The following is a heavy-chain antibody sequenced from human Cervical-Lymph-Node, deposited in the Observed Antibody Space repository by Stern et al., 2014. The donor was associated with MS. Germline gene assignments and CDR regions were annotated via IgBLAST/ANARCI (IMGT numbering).Heavy chain of an antibody. CDR3: ARVGLQDTAMAYYFDY. CDR1: GGTFSSYA. D-gene: IGHD5-18*01. V-gene: IGHV1-69*01. CDR2: IIPIFGTA. Sequence: QVQLMQSGAEVKKPGSSVKVSCKASGGTFSSYAISWVRQAPGQGLEWMGGIIPIFGTANYAQKFQGRVTITADESTSTAYMELSSLRSEDTAVYYCARVGLQDTAMAYYFDYWGQGTLVTVSS. J-gene: IGHJ4*02.